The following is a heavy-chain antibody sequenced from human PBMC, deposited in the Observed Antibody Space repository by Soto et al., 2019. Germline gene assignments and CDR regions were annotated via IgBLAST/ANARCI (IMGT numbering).Heavy chain of an antibody. CDR1: GYPFTHYG. CDR3: ARVRWYGDYSDY. D-gene: IGHD2-15*01. Sequence: ASVKVSCKSSGYPFTHYGITWVRQAPGQGLEWMGWISPFNGNTNYGQTLQGRVTLTTDTPTSTVHMELRGLTSDDTAVYYCARVRWYGDYSDYWGQGTLVTVAS. V-gene: IGHV1-18*01. CDR2: ISPFNGNT. J-gene: IGHJ4*02.